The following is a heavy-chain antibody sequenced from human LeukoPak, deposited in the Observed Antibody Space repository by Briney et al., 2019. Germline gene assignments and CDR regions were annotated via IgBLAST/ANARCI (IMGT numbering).Heavy chain of an antibody. CDR2: ISYDGSNK. CDR3: ARESSGYSSGLVY. Sequence: GGSLRLSCAASGFTFSSYGMHWVRQAPGKGLEWVAVISYDGSNKYYADSVKGRFTISRDNSKNTLYLQMISLRAEDTAVYYCARESSGYSSGLVYWGQGTLVTVSS. D-gene: IGHD6-19*01. V-gene: IGHV3-30*19. J-gene: IGHJ4*02. CDR1: GFTFSSYG.